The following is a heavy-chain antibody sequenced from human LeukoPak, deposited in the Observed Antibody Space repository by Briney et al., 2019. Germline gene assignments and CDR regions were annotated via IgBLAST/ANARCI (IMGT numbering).Heavy chain of an antibody. Sequence: PGGSLRPSCVASGFSFSIVWMAWVRQAPGKGLEWVGRIRSKIDGGTTDYAAPVKGRITISRDDSRRTLYLQMNSLKIEDTAVYYCTTDLPPWGQGTLVTFSS. CDR3: TTDLPP. V-gene: IGHV3-15*01. CDR2: IRSKIDGGTT. J-gene: IGHJ5*02. CDR1: GFSFSIVW.